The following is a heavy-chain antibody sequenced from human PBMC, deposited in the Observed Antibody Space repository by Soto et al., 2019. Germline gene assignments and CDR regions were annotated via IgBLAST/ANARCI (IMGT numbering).Heavy chain of an antibody. V-gene: IGHV4-61*01. CDR3: ARTTAVPNTLRSRYFFDY. Sequence: SETLSLTCTVSGGSVSSGSHYWSWIRQPPGKGLEWIGNIYYSGSTKYNPSLKSRVTISVDLSKNQFSLRLSSVTTADTALYYCARTTAVPNTLRSRYFFDYWGQGTLVTVSS. J-gene: IGHJ4*02. CDR2: IYYSGST. D-gene: IGHD4-17*01. CDR1: GGSVSSGSHY.